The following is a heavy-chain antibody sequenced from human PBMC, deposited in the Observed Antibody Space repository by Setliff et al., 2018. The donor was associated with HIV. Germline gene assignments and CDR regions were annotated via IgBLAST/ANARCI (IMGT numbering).Heavy chain of an antibody. V-gene: IGHV1-8*01. CDR3: VRKYAKGKNIAVVTARDRAFDI. J-gene: IGHJ3*02. CDR2: LNPDSGNT. CDR1: GYTFNTYS. D-gene: IGHD2-21*02. Sequence: ASVKVSCKASGYTFNTYSINWVRQATGQGLEWMGWLNPDSGNTGFAQRFEGRVTMTRNTSIITAYMELSSLRFEDTAMYYCVRKYAKGKNIAVVTARDRAFDIWGQGTMVTVSS.